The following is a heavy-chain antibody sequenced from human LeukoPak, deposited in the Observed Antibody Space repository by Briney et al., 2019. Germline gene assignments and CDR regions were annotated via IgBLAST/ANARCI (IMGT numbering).Heavy chain of an antibody. Sequence: SETLSLTCTVSGGSISSYYWSWIRQPPGKGLEWIGYIHYSGSTNYKASLKSRVSISVDTSKNQFSLKLSSVTAADTAVYYCARVIWGGSSLDFDYWGQGTLVTVSS. V-gene: IGHV4-59*12. CDR1: GGSISSYY. J-gene: IGHJ4*02. D-gene: IGHD1-26*01. CDR3: ARVIWGGSSLDFDY. CDR2: IHYSGST.